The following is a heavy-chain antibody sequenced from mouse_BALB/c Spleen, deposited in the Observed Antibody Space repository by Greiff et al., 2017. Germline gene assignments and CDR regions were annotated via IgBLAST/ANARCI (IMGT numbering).Heavy chain of an antibody. V-gene: IGHV5-17*02. Sequence: DVQLVESGGGLVQPGGSRKLSCAASGFTFSSFGMHWVRQAPEKGLEWVAYISSGSSTIYYADTVKGRFTISRDNPKNTLFLQMTSLRSEDTAMYYCARGNHYYAMDYWGQGTSVTVSS. CDR2: ISSGSSTI. CDR1: GFTFSSFG. CDR3: ARGNHYYAMDY. D-gene: IGHD2-1*01. J-gene: IGHJ4*01.